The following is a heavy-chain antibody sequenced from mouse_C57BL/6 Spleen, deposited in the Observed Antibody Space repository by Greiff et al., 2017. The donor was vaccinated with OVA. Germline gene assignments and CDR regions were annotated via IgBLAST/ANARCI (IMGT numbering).Heavy chain of an antibody. CDR1: GYTFTDYY. CDR3: ERSEKYCDY. Sequence: VQLQQSGPELVKPGASVKISCKASGYTFTDYYMNWVRQSPGKSLEWLGDISPNDGGTSYTQKLKGKATLTVDKSSSTAYMELRSLTSEDAAVYYSERSEKYCDYWGQGTTLTVSS. V-gene: IGHV1-26*01. J-gene: IGHJ2*01. CDR2: ISPNDGGT.